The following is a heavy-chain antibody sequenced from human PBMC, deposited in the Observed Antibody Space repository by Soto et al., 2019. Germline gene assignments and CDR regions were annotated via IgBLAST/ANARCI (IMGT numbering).Heavy chain of an antibody. J-gene: IGHJ6*02. D-gene: IGHD3-16*02. V-gene: IGHV1-69*01. Sequence: QVQLVQSGAEVKKPGSSVKVSCKASGDTDTNYVISWVRQAPGQGLEWMGGIFPNFGTTYSAQKLQDRLTITADESTSTAYMQLSSLRLDDTAVYYCEAEMTFGKLSVVWGQGTTVTVSS. CDR3: EAEMTFGKLSVV. CDR1: GDTDTNYV. CDR2: IFPNFGTT.